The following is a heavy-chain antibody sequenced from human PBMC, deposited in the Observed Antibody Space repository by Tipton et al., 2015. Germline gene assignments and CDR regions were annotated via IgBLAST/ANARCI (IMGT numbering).Heavy chain of an antibody. J-gene: IGHJ6*02. D-gene: IGHD5-24*01. V-gene: IGHV4-39*07. CDR1: GGSISSSNHY. Sequence: TLSLTCTVSGGSISSSNHYWGWIRQPPGKGLEWIGYVSHSDTSHYNPSLKSRVTISVDTSKNQFSLTLNSLTAADTAVYYCARDLEHGMDVWGQGTTVTVSS. CDR2: VSHSDTS. CDR3: ARDLEHGMDV.